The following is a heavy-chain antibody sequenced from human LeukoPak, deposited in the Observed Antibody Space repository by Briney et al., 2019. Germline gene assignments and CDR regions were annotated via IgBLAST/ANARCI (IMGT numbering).Heavy chain of an antibody. V-gene: IGHV3-30*02. CDR3: ARDLAVAGTHFDY. D-gene: IGHD6-19*01. CDR2: IRYDGNIK. Sequence: GGSLRLSCAASGFTFSSFGMHWVRHAPGKGLEWVAFIRYDGNIKYYADSVKGRFTISRDNSKNTLYLQLNSLRAEETAVYYCARDLAVAGTHFDYWGQGTLVTVSS. CDR1: GFTFSSFG. J-gene: IGHJ4*02.